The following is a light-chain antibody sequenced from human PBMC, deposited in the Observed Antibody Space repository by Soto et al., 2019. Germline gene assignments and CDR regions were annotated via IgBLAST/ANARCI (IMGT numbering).Light chain of an antibody. V-gene: IGKV1-33*01. CDR1: QDIYKY. J-gene: IGKJ2*01. CDR2: DAS. Sequence: DIPMTQSPSSLSAAVGDRVTFTCQASQDIYKYLNWYQQKPGKAQKLLIYDASNWERGVTSRFRGGESGTGFSLTVDSLQPDNLPKYYCQPDDHPPYSFGPGPMLEIK. CDR3: QPDDHPPYS.